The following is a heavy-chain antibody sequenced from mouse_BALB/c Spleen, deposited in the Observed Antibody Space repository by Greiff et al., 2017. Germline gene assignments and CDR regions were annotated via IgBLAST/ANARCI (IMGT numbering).Heavy chain of an antibody. D-gene: IGHD3-1*01. CDR2: ISYSGST. CDR1: GDSITSCY. J-gene: IGHJ2*01. CDR3: ARWGAYYFDY. V-gene: IGHV3-8*02. Sequence: VQLKESGPSLVKPSQTLSLTCSVTGDSITSCYWNWIRKFPGNKLEYMGYISYSGSTYYNPSLKSRISITRDTSKNQYYLQLNSVTTEDTATYYCARWGAYYFDYWGQGTTLTVSS.